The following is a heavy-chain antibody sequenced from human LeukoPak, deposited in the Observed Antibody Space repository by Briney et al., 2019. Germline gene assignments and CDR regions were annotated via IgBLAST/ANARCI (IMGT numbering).Heavy chain of an antibody. D-gene: IGHD4-17*01. Sequence: PSETLSLTCAVYGGSFSGYYWSWIRQPPGKGLEWIGEINHSGSTNYNPSLKSRVTMSVDTSKNQFSLKLSSVTAADTAVYYCARDGDYDYYFDYWGQGTLVTVSS. V-gene: IGHV4-34*01. CDR1: GGSFSGYY. CDR3: ARDGDYDYYFDY. J-gene: IGHJ4*02. CDR2: INHSGST.